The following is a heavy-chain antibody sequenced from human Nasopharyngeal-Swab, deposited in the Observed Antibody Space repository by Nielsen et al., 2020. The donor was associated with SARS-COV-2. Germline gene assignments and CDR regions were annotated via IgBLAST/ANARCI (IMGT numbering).Heavy chain of an antibody. J-gene: IGHJ6*02. CDR3: ARWALGGGMDV. CDR2: INHSGST. V-gene: IGHV4-34*01. D-gene: IGHD3-16*01. CDR1: GGSFSGYY. Sequence: SETLSLTCAVYGGSFSGYYWSWIRQPPGKGLEWIGEINHSGSTNYNPSLKSRVTISVDTSKNQFSLKLSSVTAADTAVYYCARWALGGGMDVWGQETTVTVSS.